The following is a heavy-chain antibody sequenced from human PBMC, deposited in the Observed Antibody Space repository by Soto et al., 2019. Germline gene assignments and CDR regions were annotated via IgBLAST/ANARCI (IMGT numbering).Heavy chain of an antibody. J-gene: IGHJ4*02. CDR3: ARLRRRDGYNYPPPFDY. D-gene: IGHD5-12*01. V-gene: IGHV4-34*01. CDR1: GGSFSGYY. CDR2: INHSGST. Sequence: SETLSLTCAVYGGSFSGYYWSWIRQPPGKGLEWIGEINHSGSTNYNPSLKSRVTISADTSKNQFSLKLSSVTAADTAVYYCARLRRRDGYNYPPPFDYWGQGTLVTVSS.